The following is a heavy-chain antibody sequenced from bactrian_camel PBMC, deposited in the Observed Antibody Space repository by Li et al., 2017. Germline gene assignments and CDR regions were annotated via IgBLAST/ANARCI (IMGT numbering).Heavy chain of an antibody. V-gene: IGHV3S63*01. CDR1: GMSEYYYSHCT. Sequence: HVQLVESGGGSVQAGGSQRLSCAASGMSEYYYSHCTLGWFRQAPGKERESVSIFRSDGTIYYSDSVKDRFTISRDNTKKTMYLQMNSLKPEDTAVYYCAAGMGTHIPGLPYNYWGQGTQVTVS. CDR2: IFRSDGTI. J-gene: IGHJ4*01. CDR3: AAGMGTHIPGLPYNY. D-gene: IGHD3*01.